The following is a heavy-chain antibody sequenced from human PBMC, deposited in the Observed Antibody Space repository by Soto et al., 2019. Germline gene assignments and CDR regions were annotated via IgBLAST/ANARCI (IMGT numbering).Heavy chain of an antibody. Sequence: EVQLVESGGGLVQPGGSLRLSCAASGFTFSSYSMNWVRQAPGKGLEWVSYISSSSSTIYYADSVKGRFTISRDNAKNSLYLKMNSLRAEDTAVYYCARSQLGIRWYFDLWGRGTLVTVSS. D-gene: IGHD7-27*01. J-gene: IGHJ2*01. CDR3: ARSQLGIRWYFDL. V-gene: IGHV3-48*01. CDR2: ISSSSSTI. CDR1: GFTFSSYS.